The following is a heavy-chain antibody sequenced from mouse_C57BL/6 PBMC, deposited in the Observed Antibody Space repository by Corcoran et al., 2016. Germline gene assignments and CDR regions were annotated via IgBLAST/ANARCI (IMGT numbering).Heavy chain of an antibody. J-gene: IGHJ3*01. D-gene: IGHD1-1*01. CDR3: ARSYGSSPAWFAY. V-gene: IGHV1-85*01. CDR1: GYTFTSYD. Sequence: QVQLQQSGPELVKPGASVKLSCKASGYTFTSYDINWVKQRPGQGLEWIGWIYPRDGSTKYNEKFKGKATLTVDTSSSTAYMELHSLTSEDSAVYFWARSYGSSPAWFAYWGQGTLVTVSA. CDR2: IYPRDGST.